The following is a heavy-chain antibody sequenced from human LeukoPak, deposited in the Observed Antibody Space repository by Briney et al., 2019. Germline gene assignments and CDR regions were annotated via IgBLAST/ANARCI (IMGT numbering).Heavy chain of an antibody. CDR2: INPNSGGT. V-gene: IGHV1-2*04. D-gene: IGHD2-15*01. J-gene: IGHJ4*02. CDR1: GYTFTGYY. Sequence: ASVKVSCKASGYTFTGYYMHWVRQAPGQGLEWMGWINPNSGGTNYAQKFQGWVTMTRDTSISTAYMELSRLRSDDTAVYYCARDMGYCSGGSCWGIDYWGQGTLVTVSS. CDR3: ARDMGYCSGGSCWGIDY.